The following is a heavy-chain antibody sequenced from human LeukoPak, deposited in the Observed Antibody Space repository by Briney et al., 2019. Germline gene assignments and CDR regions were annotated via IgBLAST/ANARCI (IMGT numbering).Heavy chain of an antibody. J-gene: IGHJ4*02. D-gene: IGHD3-3*01. CDR2: ISGSGGST. CDR3: VKGGQRYDFWRFDY. Sequence: GGSLRLSCVASGFTFSTYAMSWVRQAPGKGLEWVSSISGSGGSTYYAEFVKGRSTISRDNSKNTLYLQMNGLRAEDTAVYYCVKGGQRYDFWRFDYWGQGTLVSVSS. CDR1: GFTFSTYA. V-gene: IGHV3-23*01.